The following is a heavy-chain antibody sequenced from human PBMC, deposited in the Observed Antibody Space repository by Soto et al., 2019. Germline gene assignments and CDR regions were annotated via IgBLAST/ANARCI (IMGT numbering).Heavy chain of an antibody. D-gene: IGHD2-8*01. CDR3: PRSHGVSSSLDIYYYYYYGMDV. Sequence: QVQPVQSGAEVQKPGSSVKVSCKAPGGTFSSYAISWVRQAPGQGLAWRGGIIPIFGTAKYAQKFQGSVTITADESTSKDYMELSTLRSENTAVYYCPRSHGVSSSLDIYYYYYYGMDVRGQGTTVTVSS. V-gene: IGHV1-69*01. J-gene: IGHJ6*02. CDR2: IIPIFGTA. CDR1: GGTFSSYA.